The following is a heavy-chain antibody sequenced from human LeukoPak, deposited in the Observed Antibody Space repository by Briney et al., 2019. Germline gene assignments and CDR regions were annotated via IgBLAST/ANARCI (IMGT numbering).Heavy chain of an antibody. CDR2: ISYDGSNK. J-gene: IGHJ4*02. Sequence: GGSLRLSCAASGFTFSSYGMHWVRQAPGKGLEWVAVISYDGSNKYYADSVKGRFTISRDNSKNTLYLQMNSLRAEDTAVYYCAKDMFSFSQDSSGYFPFDHWGQGTLVTVSS. CDR1: GFTFSSYG. D-gene: IGHD3-22*01. CDR3: AKDMFSFSQDSSGYFPFDH. V-gene: IGHV3-30*18.